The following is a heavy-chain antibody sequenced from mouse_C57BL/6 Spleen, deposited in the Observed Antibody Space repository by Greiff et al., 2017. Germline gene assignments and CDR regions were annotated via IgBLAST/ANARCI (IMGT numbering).Heavy chain of an antibody. CDR3: AKRDYYSNAMDY. J-gene: IGHJ4*01. Sequence: QVQLKESGPGLVQPSQSLSITCPVSGFSLTSSGVHWVRQPPGKGLEWLGVIWSGGSTDYNAAFISRLSISKENSKSQVFFKMNSLQADDTAIYYCAKRDYYSNAMDYWGQGTSVTVSS. CDR1: GFSLTSSG. CDR2: IWSGGST. D-gene: IGHD2-5*01. V-gene: IGHV2-4*01.